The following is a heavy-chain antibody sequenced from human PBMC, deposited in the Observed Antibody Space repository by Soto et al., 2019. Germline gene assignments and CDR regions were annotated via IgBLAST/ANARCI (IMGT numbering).Heavy chain of an antibody. V-gene: IGHV1-69*13. J-gene: IGHJ6*02. D-gene: IGHD3-10*01. CDR1: GGTFSSYA. CDR3: ASAERLDYGSGYYYGMDV. Sequence: GASVKVSCKASGGTFSSYAISWVRQAPGQGLEWMGGIIPIFGTANYAQKFQGRVTITADESTSTAYMELSSLRSEDTAVYYCASAERLDYGSGYYYGMDVWGQGTTVTV. CDR2: IIPIFGTA.